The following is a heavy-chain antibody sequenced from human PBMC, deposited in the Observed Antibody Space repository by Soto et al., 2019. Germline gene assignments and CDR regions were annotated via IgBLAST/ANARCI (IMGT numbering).Heavy chain of an antibody. D-gene: IGHD1-26*01. Sequence: EVQLVESGGGPVQPGGSLRLSCAASGFSFSTYWMNWVRQAPGKGLEWVANIDHDGGTRGYVASVKGRFTISRDNAKNSLYLQMNSLGVDDTALYYCASDLYSGTSDYWGQGTLVTVSS. CDR2: IDHDGGTR. CDR3: ASDLYSGTSDY. CDR1: GFSFSTYW. V-gene: IGHV3-7*05. J-gene: IGHJ4*02.